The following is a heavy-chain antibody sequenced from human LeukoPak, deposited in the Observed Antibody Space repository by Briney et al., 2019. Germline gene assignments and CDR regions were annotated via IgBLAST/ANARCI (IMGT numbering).Heavy chain of an antibody. CDR2: IATSEGTT. CDR3: ARGRVSYRLNALDY. D-gene: IGHD3-16*02. CDR1: GFTFSSSE. J-gene: IGHJ4*02. V-gene: IGHV3-48*03. Sequence: GGSLRLSCVASGFTFSSSEMNWVRQAPGKGLEWVSYIATSEGTTHYADSVKGRFTISRDNAKNSLYLQINSLRAEDTAVYYCARGRVSYRLNALDYWGQGTLVTVSS.